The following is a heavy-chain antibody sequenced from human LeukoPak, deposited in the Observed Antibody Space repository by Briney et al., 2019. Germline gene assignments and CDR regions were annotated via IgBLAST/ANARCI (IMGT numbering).Heavy chain of an antibody. V-gene: IGHV4-4*07. Sequence: SETLSLTCTVSGGSISSYYWSWIRQPAGKGLEWIGRIYTSGSTNYNPSLKSQVTMSVDTSKNQFSLKLSSVTAADTAVYYCARQSMTTVTTRFDPWGQGTLVTVSS. J-gene: IGHJ5*02. D-gene: IGHD4-17*01. CDR1: GGSISSYY. CDR3: ARQSMTTVTTRFDP. CDR2: IYTSGST.